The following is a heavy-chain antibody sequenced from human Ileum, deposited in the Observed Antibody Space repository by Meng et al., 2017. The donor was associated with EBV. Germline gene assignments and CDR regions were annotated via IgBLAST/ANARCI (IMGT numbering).Heavy chain of an antibody. J-gene: IGHJ4*02. V-gene: IGHV4-39*07. CDR1: EGSISSSNPH. Sequence: LRQGSGQGLSVPSDPLPPARTVSEGSISSSNPHWGWIRQPPGKGLEWIANIYYSGSTYYNPSLKSRVTISVDTSKNQFSLKLSSVTAADTAVYYCARVPSYYYDSRGYVTPFDYWGQGTLVTVSS. CDR2: IYYSGST. D-gene: IGHD3-22*01. CDR3: ARVPSYYYDSRGYVTPFDY.